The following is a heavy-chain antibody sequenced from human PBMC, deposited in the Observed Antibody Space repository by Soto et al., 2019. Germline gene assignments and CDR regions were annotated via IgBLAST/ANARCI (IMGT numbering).Heavy chain of an antibody. CDR3: ARDPKEYYYDNREV. V-gene: IGHV4-30-4*01. CDR1: GGSISSGDYY. CDR2: IYYSGST. Sequence: SETLSLTCTVSGGSISSGDYYWSWIRQPPGKGLEWIGYIYYSGSTYYNPSLKSRVTISVDTSKNQFSLKLSSVTAADTAVYYCARDPKEYYYDNREVWGQGTTVTVSS. J-gene: IGHJ6*02. D-gene: IGHD3-22*01.